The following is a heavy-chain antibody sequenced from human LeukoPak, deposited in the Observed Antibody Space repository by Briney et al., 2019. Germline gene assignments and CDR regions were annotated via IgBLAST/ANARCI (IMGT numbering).Heavy chain of an antibody. D-gene: IGHD6-19*01. J-gene: IGHJ4*02. CDR1: GFTFSNYA. CDR2: ISNSVGTT. Sequence: GGSLRLSCAASGFTFSNYAMSWVRQAPGKGLEWVSTISNSVGTTYYADSVKGRFTISRDNSRNTLYLQVNSLRAEDTALYYCARALYGSGWCQDDRGQGTLVTVSS. V-gene: IGHV3-23*01. CDR3: ARALYGSGWCQDD.